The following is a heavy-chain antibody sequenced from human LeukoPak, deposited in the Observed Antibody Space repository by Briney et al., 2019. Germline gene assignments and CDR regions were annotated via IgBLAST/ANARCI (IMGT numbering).Heavy chain of an antibody. CDR1: GGSISRYY. V-gene: IGHV4-59*01. J-gene: IGHJ3*02. D-gene: IGHD1-26*01. CDR3: ARKKSTEGASLYYRFDI. CDR2: VYYSGST. Sequence: PSETLSLTCTVSGGSISRYYWSWIRQPPGEGLEWIGSVYYSGSTNYNPSLKSRVTISVDTSKNQFSLKLSSVTAADTAVYYCARKKSTEGASLYYRFDIWGQGTMVTVSS.